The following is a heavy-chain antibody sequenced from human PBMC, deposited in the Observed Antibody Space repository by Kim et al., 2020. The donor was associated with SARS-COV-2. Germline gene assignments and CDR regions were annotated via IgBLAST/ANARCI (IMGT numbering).Heavy chain of an antibody. J-gene: IGHJ3*02. CDR3: SKPDGSYLGYAFDI. Sequence: GGSLRLSCTTSGFTFSNFAMTWVRQAPGKGLEWVSGISGNGIATDYAGSVKGRFTISRDNSKNTLYLQMNSLRADDTAVYYCSKPDGSYLGYAFDIWGQG. V-gene: IGHV3-23*01. CDR2: ISGNGIAT. CDR1: GFTFSNFA. D-gene: IGHD1-26*01.